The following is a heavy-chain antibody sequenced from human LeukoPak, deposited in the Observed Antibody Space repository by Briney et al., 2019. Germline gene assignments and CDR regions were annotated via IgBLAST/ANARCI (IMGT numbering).Heavy chain of an antibody. CDR3: ARAHCSSTNCYQFDY. V-gene: IGHV1-2*02. Sequence: ASVKVSCKASGYTFIGSYIHWVRQTPGQGLEWMGWINPNSGGTNYAQKFQGRVTMTRDTSISTAYMELSRLISDDTAVYHCARAHCSSTNCYQFDYWGQGTLVTVSS. CDR2: INPNSGGT. CDR1: GYTFIGSY. D-gene: IGHD2-2*01. J-gene: IGHJ4*02.